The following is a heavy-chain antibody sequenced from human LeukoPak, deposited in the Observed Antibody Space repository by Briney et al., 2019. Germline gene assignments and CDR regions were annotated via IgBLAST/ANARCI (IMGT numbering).Heavy chain of an antibody. J-gene: IGHJ6*03. V-gene: IGHV1-69*05. D-gene: IGHD2-2*02. CDR2: IIPIFGTA. CDR3: AVVPAAIQRDYYYYMDV. Sequence: ASVKVSCKASGGTFSSYAISWVRQAPGQGLEWMGGIIPIFGTANYAQKFQGRVTITTDESTSTAYMELSGLRSEDTAVYYCAVVPAAIQRDYYYYMDVWGKGTTVTVSS. CDR1: GGTFSSYA.